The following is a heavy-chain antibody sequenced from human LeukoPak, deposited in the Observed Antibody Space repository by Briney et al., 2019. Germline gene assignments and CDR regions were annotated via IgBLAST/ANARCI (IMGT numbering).Heavy chain of an antibody. CDR2: ISAYNGST. V-gene: IGHV1-18*01. J-gene: IGHJ4*02. CDR1: GYTFIGYG. CDR3: ARSGYSSGWYYFDY. D-gene: IGHD6-19*01. Sequence: ASVKVSCKASGYTFIGYGINWVRQAPGQGLEWMGWISAYNGSTNYAQKLQGRVTITTDTSTNTAYMELRSLRSDDTAVYYCARSGYSSGWYYFDYWGQGTLVTVSS.